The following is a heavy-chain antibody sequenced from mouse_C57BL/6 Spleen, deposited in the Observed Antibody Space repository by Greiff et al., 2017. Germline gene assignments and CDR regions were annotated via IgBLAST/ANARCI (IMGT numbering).Heavy chain of an antibody. CDR3: ARGWSNYRYFEV. J-gene: IGHJ1*03. Sequence: QVQLQQPGAELVRPGSSVKLSCKASGYTFTSYWMHWVKQRPIQGLEWIGNIDPSDSETHYNQKFKDKATLTVDKSSSTAYMQLSSLTSEDSAVYYCARGWSNYRYFEVWGTGTTVTVSS. CDR2: IDPSDSET. CDR1: GYTFTSYW. D-gene: IGHD2-3*01. V-gene: IGHV1-52*01.